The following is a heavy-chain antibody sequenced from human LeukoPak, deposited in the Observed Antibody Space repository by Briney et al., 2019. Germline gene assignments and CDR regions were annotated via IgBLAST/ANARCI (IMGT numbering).Heavy chain of an antibody. CDR1: GGSISSYY. CDR2: IYYSGST. Sequence: SETLSLTCTVSGGSISSYYWSWIRQPPGKGLEWLGYIYYSGSTNYNPSLKSRVTISVDTSKNQFSLKLSSVTAADTAVYYCARSRVYSSSWYGSHFDYWGQGTLVTVSS. J-gene: IGHJ4*02. CDR3: ARSRVYSSSWYGSHFDY. D-gene: IGHD6-13*01. V-gene: IGHV4-59*08.